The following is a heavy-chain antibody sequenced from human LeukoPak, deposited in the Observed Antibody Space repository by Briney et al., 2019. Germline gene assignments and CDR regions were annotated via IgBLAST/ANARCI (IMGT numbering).Heavy chain of an antibody. CDR2: ISSSSSDI. CDR3: VTDYGGSSGAFDI. V-gene: IGHV3-21*01. CDR1: GFTLSSYA. Sequence: PGGSLRLSCTGSGFTLSSYAMNWVRRAPGQGLEWVSSISSSSSDIYYTDSVKGRFTISRGNAKNSLYLQMNSLRAEDTAVYYCVTDYGGSSGAFDIWGQGTMVTVSS. D-gene: IGHD4-23*01. J-gene: IGHJ3*02.